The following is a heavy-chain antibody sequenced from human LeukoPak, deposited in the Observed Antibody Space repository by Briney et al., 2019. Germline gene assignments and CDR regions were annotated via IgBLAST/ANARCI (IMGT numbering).Heavy chain of an antibody. V-gene: IGHV3-23*01. CDR3: AKPSYYDFWSGHGAFDI. CDR2: ISGSGGST. Sequence: GGSLRLSCAASGFTFSSYAMSWVRQAPGKGLEWVSAISGSGGSTYYADSVKGRFTISRDNSKNTLYLQMNSLRAEDTAVYYCAKPSYYDFWSGHGAFDIWGQGTMVTVSS. J-gene: IGHJ3*02. CDR1: GFTFSSYA. D-gene: IGHD3-3*01.